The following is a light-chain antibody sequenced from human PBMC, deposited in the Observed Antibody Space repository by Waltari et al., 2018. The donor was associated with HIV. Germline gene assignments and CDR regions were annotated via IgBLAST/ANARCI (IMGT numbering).Light chain of an antibody. CDR3: QQYYETPLT. J-gene: IGKJ4*01. CDR1: QRVLYSSNNKNH. V-gene: IGKV4-1*01. Sequence: DIVMTQSPDSLAVSLCGRATINCKSSQRVLYSSNNKNHLAGYQLKPGQPPKLLIHWAPTREAGVPDRFSGSGYRTDFTLTISSLQADDVALYYCQQYYETPLTFGGGTKVEI. CDR2: WAP.